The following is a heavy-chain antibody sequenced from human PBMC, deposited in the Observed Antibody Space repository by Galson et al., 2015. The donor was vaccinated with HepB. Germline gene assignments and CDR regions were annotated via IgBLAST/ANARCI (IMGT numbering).Heavy chain of an antibody. J-gene: IGHJ4*02. D-gene: IGHD6-13*01. Sequence: CAISGDSVSSNSAAWIWIRQSPSRGLEWLGRTYYRSKWYNDYAVSVKSRITMNPDTSKNQFSLQLNSVTPEDSAVYYCARVGSNRWYAGLDYWGQGILVTVSS. CDR2: TYYRSKWYN. CDR1: GDSVSSNSAA. V-gene: IGHV6-1*01. CDR3: ARVGSNRWYAGLDY.